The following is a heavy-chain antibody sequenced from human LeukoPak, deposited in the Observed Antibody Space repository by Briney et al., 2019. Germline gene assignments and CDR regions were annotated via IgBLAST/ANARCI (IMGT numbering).Heavy chain of an antibody. CDR2: IWSDGTNR. CDR3: AKDVQRVFDYTNSLDH. V-gene: IGHV3-33*06. D-gene: IGHD4-11*01. Sequence: PGKSLRLSCATSGFRFNSYGMHWVRQAPGKGLEWVAVIWSDGTNRYYADSVKGRFAISRDDSHKMVYLQMNSLRAEDTAVYYWAKDVQRVFDYTNSLDHWGQGTLVAVSS. J-gene: IGHJ4*02. CDR1: GFRFNSYG.